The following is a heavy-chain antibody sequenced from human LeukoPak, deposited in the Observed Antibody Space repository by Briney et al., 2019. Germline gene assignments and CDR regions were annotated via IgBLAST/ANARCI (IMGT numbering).Heavy chain of an antibody. Sequence: PSETLCLTCAVYGGSFSGYYWSWIRQPPGKGLEWIGEINHSGSTNYNPSLKSRVTISVDTSKNQFSLKLSSVTAADTAVYYCARGGTIFGVVIRDFDYWGQGTLVIVSS. J-gene: IGHJ4*02. CDR2: INHSGST. CDR3: ARGGTIFGVVIRDFDY. V-gene: IGHV4-34*01. D-gene: IGHD3-3*01. CDR1: GGSFSGYY.